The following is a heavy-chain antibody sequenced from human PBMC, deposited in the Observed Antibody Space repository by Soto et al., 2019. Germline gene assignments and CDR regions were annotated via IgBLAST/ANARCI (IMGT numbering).Heavy chain of an antibody. CDR3: AAPSGGAAAANYYYYGMDV. CDR2: IVVGSGNT. D-gene: IGHD6-13*01. Sequence: ASVKVSCKASGFTFTSSAVQWVRQARGQRLEWIGWIVVGSGNTNYAQKFQERVTITRDMSTSTAYMELSSLRSEDTAVYYCAAPSGGAAAANYYYYGMDVWGQGTTVTVSS. J-gene: IGHJ6*02. V-gene: IGHV1-58*01. CDR1: GFTFTSSA.